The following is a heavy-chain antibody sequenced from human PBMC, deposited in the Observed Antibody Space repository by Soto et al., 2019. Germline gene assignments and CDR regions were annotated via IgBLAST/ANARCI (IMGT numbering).Heavy chain of an antibody. V-gene: IGHV4-30-2*01. Sequence: SETLSLTCAVSCGSISSGGYSWSWIRQPPGKGLEWIGYISHSGSTYYNPSLKSRVTISVDRSKNQFSLKLSSVTAADTAVYFCASGSHVPHYWGQGTLVTVSS. CDR2: ISHSGST. CDR3: ASGSHVPHY. J-gene: IGHJ4*02. D-gene: IGHD6-6*01. CDR1: CGSISSGGYS.